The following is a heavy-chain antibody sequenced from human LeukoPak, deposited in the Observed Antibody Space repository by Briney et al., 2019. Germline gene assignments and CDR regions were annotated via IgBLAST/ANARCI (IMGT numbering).Heavy chain of an antibody. CDR2: ISGSGGST. J-gene: IGHJ4*02. D-gene: IGHD2-21*01. V-gene: IGHV3-23*01. CDR3: AKDLPGDSEVSDY. CDR1: GFTFSSYA. Sequence: PGGSLRLSCAASGFTFSSYAMGWVRQAPGKGLEWVSAISGSGGSTYYADSVKGRFTISGDNSKNTLYLQMNSLRAEDTAVYYWAKDLPGDSEVSDYWGQGSLVTVSS.